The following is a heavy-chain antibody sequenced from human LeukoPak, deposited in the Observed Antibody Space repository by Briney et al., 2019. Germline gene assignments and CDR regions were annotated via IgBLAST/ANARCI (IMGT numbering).Heavy chain of an antibody. CDR3: AGGVVTAIPPY. CDR2: INYNGSP. D-gene: IGHD2-21*02. V-gene: IGHV4-59*01. CDR1: GGSIRNYY. Sequence: KPSETLSLTCTVSGGSIRNYYWTWIRQPPGKGLEWIGYINYNGSPSYNPSLKSRVTISIDTSKNQCSLKLSSVTAADTAVYYCAGGVVTAIPPYWGQGTLVTVSS. J-gene: IGHJ4*02.